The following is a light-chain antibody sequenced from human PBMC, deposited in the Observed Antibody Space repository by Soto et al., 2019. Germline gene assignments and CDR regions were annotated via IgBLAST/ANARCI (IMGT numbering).Light chain of an antibody. CDR2: KDT. CDR3: QSSDDTGDYYL. V-gene: IGLV3-25*02. CDR1: ELSKQY. Sequence: SYALTQPPSVSVSAGQTARITCSGDELSKQYSFWYQQKPGQAPVLVIYKDTERASGIPERFSGSSSGTTVTLTISGVRAEDEATYYCQSSDDTGDYYLFGTGTKVTVL. J-gene: IGLJ1*01.